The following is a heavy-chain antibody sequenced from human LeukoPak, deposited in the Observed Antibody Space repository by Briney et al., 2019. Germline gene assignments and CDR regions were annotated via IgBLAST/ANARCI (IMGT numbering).Heavy chain of an antibody. CDR2: IYYSGST. Sequence: PSETLSLTCTVSGGSISSGDYYWSWIRQPPGKGLEWIGYIYYSGSTYYNPSLKSRVTISVDTSKNQFSLKLSSVTAADTAVYYCARDPDQYYYYGMDVWGQGTTVTVSS. CDR1: GGSISSGDYY. J-gene: IGHJ6*02. CDR3: ARDPDQYYYYGMDV. V-gene: IGHV4-30-4*01.